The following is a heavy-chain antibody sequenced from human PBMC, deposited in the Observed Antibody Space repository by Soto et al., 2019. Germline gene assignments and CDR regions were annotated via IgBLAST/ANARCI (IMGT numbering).Heavy chain of an antibody. CDR2: IYPGDSHT. Sequence: GASLTIYGTGPGETVSKYWIGWVRQRAGKGLECMEIIYPGDSHTRYNPSFQGQVTISADKSSATAYLQWSSLKASETAIEYCAVSICHYGMGFRVQGSTDTVSS. CDR3: AVSICHYGMGF. J-gene: IGHJ6*02. V-gene: IGHV5-51*01. CDR1: GETVSKYW.